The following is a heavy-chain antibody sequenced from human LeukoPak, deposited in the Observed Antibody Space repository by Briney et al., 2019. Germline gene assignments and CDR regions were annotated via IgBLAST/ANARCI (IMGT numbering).Heavy chain of an antibody. Sequence: GGSLRLSCAASRFSVSEYDMHWVRQPTGKGLEWVSAIGIVGDTYYVGSVKGRFTISRDNAKNTLYLQMNSLRAEDTAVYYCARGGLLWFGELSVVQIDYWGQGTLVTVSS. V-gene: IGHV3-13*01. CDR1: RFSVSEYD. D-gene: IGHD3-10*01. CDR3: ARGGLLWFGELSVVQIDY. J-gene: IGHJ4*02. CDR2: IGIVGDT.